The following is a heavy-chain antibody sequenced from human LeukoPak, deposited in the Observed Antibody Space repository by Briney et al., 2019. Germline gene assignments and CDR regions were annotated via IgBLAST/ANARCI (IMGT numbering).Heavy chain of an antibody. D-gene: IGHD3-22*01. V-gene: IGHV3-30-3*01. CDR3: AKDVTMIPPSGRPRGAFDI. CDR1: GFTFSSYA. Sequence: PGGSLRLSCAASGFTFSSYAMHWVRQAPGKGLEWVAVISYDGSNKYYADSVKGRFTISRDNSKNTLYLQMNSLRAEDTAVYYCAKDVTMIPPSGRPRGAFDIWGQGTMVTVSS. CDR2: ISYDGSNK. J-gene: IGHJ3*02.